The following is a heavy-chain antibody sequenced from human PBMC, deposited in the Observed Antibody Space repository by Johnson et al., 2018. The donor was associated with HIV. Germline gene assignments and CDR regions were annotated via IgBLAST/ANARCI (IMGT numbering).Heavy chain of an antibody. V-gene: IGHV3-30*03. CDR3: AREKKATMIVVVITTGGAFDI. Sequence: YDGNNKQYVDSVKGRSTISRDTSKNTLYLRMNSLRTEDTAVYYCAREKKATMIVVVITTGGAFDIWGQGTMVTVSS. D-gene: IGHD3-22*01. CDR2: YDGNNK. J-gene: IGHJ3*02.